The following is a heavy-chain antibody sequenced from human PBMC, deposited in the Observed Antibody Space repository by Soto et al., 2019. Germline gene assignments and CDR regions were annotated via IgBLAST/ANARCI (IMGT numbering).Heavy chain of an antibody. CDR2: ISSGSTYI. CDR1: GFTFSSNT. J-gene: IGHJ4*02. V-gene: IGHV3-21*01. CDR3: ARDRIAVAGTPLDY. Sequence: GGSLRLSCAASGFTFSSNTMNWVRQAPGKGLEWVSSISSGSTYIYYTDSVKGRFTISRDNAKNSLYLQMNSLRAEDTAVYYCARDRIAVAGTPLDYWGQGTLVTVSS. D-gene: IGHD6-19*01.